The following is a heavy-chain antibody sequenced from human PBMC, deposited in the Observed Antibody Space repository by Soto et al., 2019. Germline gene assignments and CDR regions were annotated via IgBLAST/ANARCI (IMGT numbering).Heavy chain of an antibody. J-gene: IGHJ3*02. D-gene: IGHD2-15*01. CDR2: ISSSSSYT. V-gene: IGHV3-11*06. CDR1: GFTFSDYY. CDR3: AREKYCSGGSCFLGNDAFDI. Sequence: PGGSLRLSCAASGFTFSDYYMSWIRQAPGKGLEWVSYISSSSSYTNYADSVKGRFTISRDNAKNSLYLQMNSLRAEDTAVYYCAREKYCSGGSCFLGNDAFDIWGQGTMVTVSS.